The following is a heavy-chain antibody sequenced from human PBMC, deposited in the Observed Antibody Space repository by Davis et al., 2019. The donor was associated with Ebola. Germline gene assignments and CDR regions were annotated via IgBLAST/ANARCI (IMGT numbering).Heavy chain of an antibody. V-gene: IGHV3-7*01. CDR1: GSSFSSYW. J-gene: IGHJ6*02. CDR2: IKHDGSEK. CDR3: AKGSIQLWPARYYGMDV. D-gene: IGHD5-18*01. Sequence: GSSLKTSCAASGSSFSSYWMSWVRQPPGKGLEWVANIKHDGSEKYYVDSVKGRITISRDNSKNTLYLQMNSLRAEDTAVYYCAKGSIQLWPARYYGMDVWGQGTTVTVSS.